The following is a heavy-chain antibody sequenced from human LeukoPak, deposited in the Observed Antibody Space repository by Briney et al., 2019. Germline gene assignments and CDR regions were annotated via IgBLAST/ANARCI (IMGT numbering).Heavy chain of an antibody. CDR1: GYTFTGYY. J-gene: IGHJ3*02. Sequence: ASVKVSCKASGYTFTGYYMHWVRQAPGQGLEWMGWINPNSGGTNYAQKFQGRVTMTRDTSISTAYMELSRLRSDDTAVYYCARDCSSTNYQGAFDILGQGTMVTVSS. CDR2: INPNSGGT. D-gene: IGHD2-2*01. CDR3: ARDCSSTNYQGAFDI. V-gene: IGHV1-2*02.